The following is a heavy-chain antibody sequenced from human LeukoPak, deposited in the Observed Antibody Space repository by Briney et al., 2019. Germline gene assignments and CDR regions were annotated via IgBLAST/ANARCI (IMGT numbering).Heavy chain of an antibody. CDR3: AREDYYGSGSSPGNY. D-gene: IGHD3-10*01. CDR1: GYTFTSYG. J-gene: IGHJ4*02. V-gene: IGHV1-18*01. CDR2: ISAYNGNT. Sequence: GASVKVSCKASGYTFTSYGISWVRQAPGQGLEWMGWISAYNGNTNYAQKFQGRVTMTRDTSTSTVYMELSSLRSEDTAVYYCAREDYYGSGSSPGNYWGQGTLVTVSS.